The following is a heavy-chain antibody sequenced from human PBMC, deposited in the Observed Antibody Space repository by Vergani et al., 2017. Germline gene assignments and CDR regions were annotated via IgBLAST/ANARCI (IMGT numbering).Heavy chain of an antibody. CDR2: VHTDGTA. J-gene: IGHJ3*02. CDR1: GASISSYF. D-gene: IGHD3-3*01. Sequence: QVQLQESGPGLLKPSETLSLTCSVSGASISSYFWSWIRQPAGKGLEWLGRVHTDGTAYYNPSLRTRVRLSADLSQSQFSLKMTSLTAADTAVYYCARLRDFWSGYYTGSDAFDIWGQGTMVTVSS. CDR3: ARLRDFWSGYYTGSDAFDI. V-gene: IGHV4-4*07.